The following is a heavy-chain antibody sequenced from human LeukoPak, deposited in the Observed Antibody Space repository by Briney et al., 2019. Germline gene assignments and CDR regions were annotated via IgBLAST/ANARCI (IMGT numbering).Heavy chain of an antibody. CDR3: ATKKWLVPGKYYFDY. CDR2: MYYTGST. J-gene: IGHJ4*02. CDR1: GDSINSSSYY. D-gene: IGHD6-19*01. Sequence: NPSETLSLTFTVSGDSINSSSYYWGWIRQPPGKGPEWIGTMYYTGSTYYNPSLKSRVTMSVDTSKNQISLKLSSVTAADTAVYYCATKKWLVPGKYYFDYWGQGTLVTVSS. V-gene: IGHV4-39*01.